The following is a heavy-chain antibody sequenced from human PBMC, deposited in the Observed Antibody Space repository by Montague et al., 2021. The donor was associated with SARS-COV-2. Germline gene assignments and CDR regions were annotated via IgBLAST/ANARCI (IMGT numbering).Heavy chain of an antibody. CDR1: GGSFSSYY. D-gene: IGHD6-13*01. CDR3: ARDNAAGGRVVWWYFDL. Sequence: SETLSLTCTVSGGSFSSYYWSWIRQPAGKGLEWIGRIYTSGSTNYNPSLKSRVTISVDTSKNHFSLKLRSVTAADTAVYYCARDNAAGGRVVWWYFDLWGRGTLVTVSS. J-gene: IGHJ2*01. CDR2: IYTSGST. V-gene: IGHV4-4*07.